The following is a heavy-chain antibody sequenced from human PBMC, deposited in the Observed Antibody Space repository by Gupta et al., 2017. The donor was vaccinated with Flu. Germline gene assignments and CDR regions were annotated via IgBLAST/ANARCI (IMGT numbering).Heavy chain of an antibody. CDR1: GFTFSNAW. J-gene: IGHJ4*02. D-gene: IGHD3-10*01. CDR3: ITVSLQRGPAYDY. Sequence: EVQLVESGGGLVKPGGSLRLSCAASGFTFSNAWMSWVRQAPGKGLEWVGRIKRKTDGGTIDYAAPVEGRFTISRDDSKDTLYLQMDSLKTEDTAVYYCITVSLQRGPAYDYWGQGTLVTVSS. CDR2: IKRKTDGGTI. V-gene: IGHV3-15*01.